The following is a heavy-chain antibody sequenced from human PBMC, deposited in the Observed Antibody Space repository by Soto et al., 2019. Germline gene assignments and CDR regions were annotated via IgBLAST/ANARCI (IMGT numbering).Heavy chain of an antibody. CDR3: ARAQYYDFWSGYPYYYYYMDV. J-gene: IGHJ6*03. CDR2: INPGGGST. V-gene: IGHV1-46*03. Sequence: ASVKVSCKASGYTFTSYYMHWVRQAPGQGLEWMGIINPGGGSTSYAQKFQGRVTMTRDTSTSTVYMELSSLRSEDTAVYYCARAQYYDFWSGYPYYYYYMDVWGKGTTVTVSS. CDR1: GYTFTSYY. D-gene: IGHD3-3*01.